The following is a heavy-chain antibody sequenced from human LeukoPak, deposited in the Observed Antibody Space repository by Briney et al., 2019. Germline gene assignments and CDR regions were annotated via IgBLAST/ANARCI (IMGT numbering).Heavy chain of an antibody. CDR3: AKDAHKWLREYYFDY. D-gene: IGHD5-12*01. CDR2: ISYDGSNK. Sequence: GGSLRLSCAASGSTFSSYGMHWVRQAPGKGLEWVAVISYDGSNKCYADSVKGRFTISRDNSKNTLYLQMNSLRAEDTAVYYCAKDAHKWLREYYFDYWGQGTLVTVSS. J-gene: IGHJ4*02. CDR1: GSTFSSYG. V-gene: IGHV3-30*18.